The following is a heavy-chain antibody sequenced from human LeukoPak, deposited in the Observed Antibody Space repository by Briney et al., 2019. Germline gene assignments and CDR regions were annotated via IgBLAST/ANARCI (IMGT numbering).Heavy chain of an antibody. D-gene: IGHD2-2*01. Sequence: PGGSLRLSCAASGFTFSGSAMHWVRQASGKGLEWVGRIRSKANSYATAYAASVKGGFTSARDDSKNTAYLQMNSLKTEDTAVYYCTSPGYCSSTSCYGYGMDVWGQGTTVTVPS. CDR2: IRSKANSYAT. V-gene: IGHV3-73*01. J-gene: IGHJ6*02. CDR1: GFTFSGSA. CDR3: TSPGYCSSTSCYGYGMDV.